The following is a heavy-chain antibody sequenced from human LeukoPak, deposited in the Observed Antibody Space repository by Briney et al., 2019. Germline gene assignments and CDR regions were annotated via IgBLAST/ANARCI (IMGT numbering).Heavy chain of an antibody. CDR3: AREVLGGYVDY. D-gene: IGHD4/OR15-4a*01. CDR1: GFTFSSYS. V-gene: IGHV3-21*04. Sequence: GGSLRLSCAASGFTFSSYSMNWVRQAPGKGLEWVSSISSSSSYIYYADSVKGRFTISRDNAKNSLFLQMNSLRAEDTAVYHCAREVLGGYVDYWGQGTLVTVSS. J-gene: IGHJ4*02. CDR2: ISSSSSYI.